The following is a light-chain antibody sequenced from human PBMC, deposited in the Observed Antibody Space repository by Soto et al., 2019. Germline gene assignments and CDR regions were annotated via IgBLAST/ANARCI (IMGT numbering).Light chain of an antibody. CDR3: QSYNSATPPGT. V-gene: IGKV1-27*01. J-gene: IGKJ4*01. CDR1: QGINNH. CDR2: AAS. Sequence: DFQMTQSPSSLSASVGDRVTITCRASQGINNHLAWFQQKPGKVPKVLIYAASTLQSGVPSRFSGSGSGTDLTLTITSMHPEDVATSYYQSYNSATPPGTFGGGTKVEIK.